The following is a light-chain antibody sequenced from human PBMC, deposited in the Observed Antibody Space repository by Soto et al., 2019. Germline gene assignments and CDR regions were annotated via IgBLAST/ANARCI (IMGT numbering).Light chain of an antibody. J-gene: IGKJ5*01. CDR1: QSISRN. V-gene: IGKV1-39*01. Sequence: DIQMTQSPSSLSASVGDRVTITCRASQSISRNLNWYQHKPGKAPKLLIYAASSLQNGVPSRFSGGGYVTEFTLSISSLQPEDFGTYYCQQSYTTASITFGQGTRLEIK. CDR3: QQSYTTASIT. CDR2: AAS.